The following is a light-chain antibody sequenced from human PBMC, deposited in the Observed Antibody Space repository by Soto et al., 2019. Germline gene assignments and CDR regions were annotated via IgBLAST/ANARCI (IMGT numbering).Light chain of an antibody. V-gene: IGKV3-20*01. CDR3: QKYGA. CDR2: SAS. J-gene: IGKJ1*01. Sequence: EIVLTQSPGTLSLSPGERATLSCRASRSVSSSCLTWHQQKPGQAPRLLIYSASTRASGIPDRFSGSGSGTDFTLTISRLEPEDFAVYYCQKYGAFGQGTKVEIK. CDR1: RSVSSSC.